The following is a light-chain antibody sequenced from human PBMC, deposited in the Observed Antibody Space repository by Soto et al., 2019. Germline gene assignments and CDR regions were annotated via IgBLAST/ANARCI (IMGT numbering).Light chain of an antibody. V-gene: IGKV3-20*01. CDR1: QSVSNNY. J-gene: IGKJ1*01. CDR3: QKYNTVPRT. CDR2: GAS. Sequence: EIVLTQSPGTLSLSPGERATLSCRASQSVSNNYLAWYQQKPGQAPRLLIYGASNRATGIPDRFSGSGSGTDFTLTISRLEPEDVATYYCQKYNTVPRTFGQGTKVEI.